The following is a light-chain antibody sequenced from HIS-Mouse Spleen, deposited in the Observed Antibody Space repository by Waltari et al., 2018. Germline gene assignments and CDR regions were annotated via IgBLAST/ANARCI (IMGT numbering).Light chain of an antibody. CDR2: EVS. CDR1: SSDVGGYNY. J-gene: IGLJ2*01. V-gene: IGLV2-8*01. Sequence: QSALTQPPSASGSPGQSVTISCTGTSSDVGGYNYVSWYQQHPGKSPKLMIYEVSNRPSWVPDRFSGSKSGNTASLTVSGLQAEDEADYYCSSYAGSNNVVFGGGTKLTVL. CDR3: SSYAGSNNVV.